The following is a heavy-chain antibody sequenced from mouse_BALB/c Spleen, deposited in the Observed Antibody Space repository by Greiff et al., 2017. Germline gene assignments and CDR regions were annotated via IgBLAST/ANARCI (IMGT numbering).Heavy chain of an antibody. D-gene: IGHD1-1*01. V-gene: IGHV2-2*02. CDR1: GFSLTSYG. CDR2: IWSGGST. CDR3: AREREFDYYGSSYDYAMDY. Sequence: QVQLQQSGPGLVQPSQCLSITCTVSGFSLTSYGVHWVRQSPGKGLEWLGVIWSGGSTDYNAAFISRLSISKDNSKSEVFFKMNSLQANDTAIYCCAREREFDYYGSSYDYAMDYWGEGTSVTVSA. J-gene: IGHJ4*01.